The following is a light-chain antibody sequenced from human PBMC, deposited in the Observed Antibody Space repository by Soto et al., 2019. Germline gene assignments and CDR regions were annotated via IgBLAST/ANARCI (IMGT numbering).Light chain of an antibody. V-gene: IGKV3-20*01. CDR1: QSVSNNY. Sequence: EIVLTQSPGTLSLSPGERATLSCRASQSVSNNYLAWYQQKPGQAPRLLIYGASNRATGIPDRFSGSGSGTDFTLTISRLEPEDFATYYCQQSFHTPYTFGQGTKLEI. J-gene: IGKJ2*01. CDR2: GAS. CDR3: QQSFHTPYT.